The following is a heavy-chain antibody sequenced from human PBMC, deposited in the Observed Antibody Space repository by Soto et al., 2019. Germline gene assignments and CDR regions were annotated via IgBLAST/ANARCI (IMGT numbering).Heavy chain of an antibody. Sequence: PSETLSLTCTVSGGSISSSSYYWGWIRQSPGKGLEWIGCVSYSGSIYYNPSLKSRVAMYVDTSNDHFSLKLSTVSAADTAVYYCAGHWALYYYDNSGSYSAWGQGTLVTVSS. V-gene: IGHV4-39*02. D-gene: IGHD3-22*01. J-gene: IGHJ4*02. CDR2: VSYSGSI. CDR1: GGSISSSSYY. CDR3: AGHWALYYYDNSGSYSA.